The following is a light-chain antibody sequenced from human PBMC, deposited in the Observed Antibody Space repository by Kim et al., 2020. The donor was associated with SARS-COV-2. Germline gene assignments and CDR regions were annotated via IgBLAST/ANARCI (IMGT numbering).Light chain of an antibody. Sequence: EVVLTQSPGTLSLSPGERATLSCRASQSFSNNYLAWYQQRPGQAHKLLIYGASNRATGIPDRFSGSGSGTDFTLTINRLEPEDFVVYFCQQFYILPWTFGRGTKVDIK. CDR2: GAS. V-gene: IGKV3-20*01. J-gene: IGKJ1*01. CDR3: QQFYILPWT. CDR1: QSFSNNY.